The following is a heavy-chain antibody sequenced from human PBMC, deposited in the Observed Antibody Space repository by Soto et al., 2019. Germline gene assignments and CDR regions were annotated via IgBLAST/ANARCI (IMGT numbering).Heavy chain of an antibody. Sequence: GGSLRLSCAASGFTFSSYAMSWVRQAPGKGLEWVSAISGSGGSTYYADSVKGRFTISRDNSKNTLYLQMNSLRAEDTAVYYCAKVGQPQEVYCGGDRYYYFAYWGQGTLVTVSS. V-gene: IGHV3-23*01. D-gene: IGHD2-21*02. CDR1: GFTFSSYA. CDR2: ISGSGGST. CDR3: AKVGQPQEVYCGGDRYYYFAY. J-gene: IGHJ4*02.